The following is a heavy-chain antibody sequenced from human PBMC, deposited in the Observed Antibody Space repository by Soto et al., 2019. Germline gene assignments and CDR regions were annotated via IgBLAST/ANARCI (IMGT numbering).Heavy chain of an antibody. V-gene: IGHV4-59*01. CDR3: ARDYSGYAEEDYYYYSGMDV. CDR1: GGSISSYY. D-gene: IGHD5-12*01. Sequence: PSETLSLTCTVSGGSISSYYWSWIRQPPGKGLEWIGYIYYSGSTNYKPSLKSRVTISVDTSKNQFSLKLSSVTAADTAVYYCARDYSGYAEEDYYYYSGMDVWGQGTTVTVSS. J-gene: IGHJ6*02. CDR2: IYYSGST.